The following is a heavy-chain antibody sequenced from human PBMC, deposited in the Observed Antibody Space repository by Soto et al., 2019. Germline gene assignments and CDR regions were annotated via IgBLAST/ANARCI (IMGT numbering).Heavy chain of an antibody. V-gene: IGHV4-34*01. D-gene: IGHD3-9*01. J-gene: IGHJ4*02. Sequence: SETLSLTCAVYGGSFSGYYWSWIRQPPGKGLEWIGEINHSGSTNYNPSLKSRVTISVDTSKNQFSLKLSSVTAADTAVYYCARLMGTLRYFDWSSYFDYWGQGTLVTVSS. CDR1: GGSFSGYY. CDR3: ARLMGTLRYFDWSSYFDY. CDR2: INHSGST.